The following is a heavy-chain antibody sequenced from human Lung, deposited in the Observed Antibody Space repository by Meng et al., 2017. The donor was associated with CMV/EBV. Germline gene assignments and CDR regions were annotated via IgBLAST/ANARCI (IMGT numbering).Heavy chain of an antibody. Sequence: ASXXVSXKASGYNFRSYGISWGRQAPGQGLEWMGWINTYNGNSKYGQKFQGRVTMTTDTSTSTAYMELRNLTSDETAVYYCARDKGLDNFESNGYWGGYFDHWXQGTXVTVSS. CDR1: GYNFRSYG. CDR2: INTYNGNS. CDR3: ARDKGLDNFESNGYWGGYFDH. J-gene: IGHJ4*02. D-gene: IGHD3-22*01. V-gene: IGHV1-18*04.